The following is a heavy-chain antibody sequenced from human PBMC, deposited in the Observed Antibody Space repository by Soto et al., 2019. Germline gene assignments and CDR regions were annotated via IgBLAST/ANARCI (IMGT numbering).Heavy chain of an antibody. CDR2: INHSGST. CDR3: AGTAVAGDVDY. V-gene: IGHV4-34*01. CDR1: GGSFSGYY. J-gene: IGHJ4*02. Sequence: SETLSLTCAVYGGSFSGYYWSWIRQPPGKGLEWIGEINHSGSTNYNPSLKSRVTISVDTSKNQFSLKLSSVTAADTAVYYCAGTAVAGDVDYWGQGTLVTVSS. D-gene: IGHD6-19*01.